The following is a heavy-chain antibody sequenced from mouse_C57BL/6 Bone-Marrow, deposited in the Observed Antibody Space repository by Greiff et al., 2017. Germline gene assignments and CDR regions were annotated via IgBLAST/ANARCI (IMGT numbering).Heavy chain of an antibody. CDR3: AFVSSGYPFAY. V-gene: IGHV3-6*01. D-gene: IGHD3-2*02. CDR2: ISYDGSN. CDR1: GYSITSGYY. Sequence: DVKLVESGPGLVKPSQSLSFTCSVTGYSITSGYYWNWIRQFPGNKLEWMGYISYDGSNNYNPSLKNRISITRATSKNQFFLKLNSVTTEDTATYYCAFVSSGYPFAYWGQGTLVTVSA. J-gene: IGHJ3*01.